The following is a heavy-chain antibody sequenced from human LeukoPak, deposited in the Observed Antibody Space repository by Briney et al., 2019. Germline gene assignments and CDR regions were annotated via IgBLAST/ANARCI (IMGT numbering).Heavy chain of an antibody. D-gene: IGHD3-22*01. V-gene: IGHV3-53*01. CDR3: ATGNYYVSSGYPFGFDY. CDR1: GFTVSSNY. J-gene: IGHJ4*02. CDR2: IYSGGST. Sequence: PGGSLRLSCAASGFTVSSNYMSWVRQAPGKGLEWVSVIYSGGSTYYADSVKGRFTISRDNSKNTLYLQMNSLRAEDTAVYYCATGNYYVSSGYPFGFDYWGQGTLVTVSS.